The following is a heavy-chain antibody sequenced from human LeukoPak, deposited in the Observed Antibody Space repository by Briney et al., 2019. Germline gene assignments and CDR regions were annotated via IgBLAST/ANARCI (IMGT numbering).Heavy chain of an antibody. J-gene: IGHJ3*02. CDR1: GFTFTSYS. D-gene: IGHD2-15*01. CDR3: ARGYSRAAFDI. CDR2: ISSRSSYI. Sequence: NAGGSLRLSCAASGFTFTSYSMNWVRQAPGKGLEWVSSISSRSSYIYYADSVKGRFTISRDNAKNSLYLQMNSLRAEDTAVYYCARGYSRAAFDIWGQGTMVTVSS. V-gene: IGHV3-21*01.